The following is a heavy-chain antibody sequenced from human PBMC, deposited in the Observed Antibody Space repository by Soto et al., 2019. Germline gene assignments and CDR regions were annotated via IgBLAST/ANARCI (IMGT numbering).Heavy chain of an antibody. D-gene: IGHD3-22*01. Sequence: QEQLVQSGAEVKKPGSSVKVSCKASGGLFSSYPISWVRQVPGQGLEWMGGFIPVFQTAYYTQRFQGRVTITVDESTHQAYMEMSSLRYEDTAIYYCARGGSGYTWFNEFWGQGTLVTVSS. V-gene: IGHV1-69*01. CDR2: FIPVFQTA. CDR3: ARGGSGYTWFNEF. J-gene: IGHJ4*02. CDR1: GGLFSSYP.